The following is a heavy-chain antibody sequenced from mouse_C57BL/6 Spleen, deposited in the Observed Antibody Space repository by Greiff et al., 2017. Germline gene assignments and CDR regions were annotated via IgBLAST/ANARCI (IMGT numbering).Heavy chain of an antibody. CDR2: IWTGGGT. Sequence: VMLVESGPGLVAPSQSLSITCTVSGFSLTSYAISWVRQPPGKGLEWLGVIWTGGGTNYNSALKSRLSISKDNSKSQVFLKMNSLQTDDTARYYCARKYGSSYRYYARDYWGQGTSVTVSS. D-gene: IGHD1-1*01. CDR3: ARKYGSSYRYYARDY. J-gene: IGHJ4*01. CDR1: GFSLTSYA. V-gene: IGHV2-9-1*01.